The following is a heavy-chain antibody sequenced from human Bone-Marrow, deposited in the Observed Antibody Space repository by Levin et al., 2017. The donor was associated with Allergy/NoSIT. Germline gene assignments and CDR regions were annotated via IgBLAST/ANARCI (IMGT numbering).Heavy chain of an antibody. CDR3: TRDVGVSFDV. CDR2: TWFDGSNS. V-gene: IGHV3-33*01. J-gene: IGHJ3*01. Sequence: GESLKISCAASGFTFSNYAMHWVRQAPGKGLEWVAATWFDGSNSYYADSVKGRFTISRDNSKNTLYLQMNNLRIEDTSLYYCTRDVGVSFDVWGQGTMVTVSS. CDR1: GFTFSNYA.